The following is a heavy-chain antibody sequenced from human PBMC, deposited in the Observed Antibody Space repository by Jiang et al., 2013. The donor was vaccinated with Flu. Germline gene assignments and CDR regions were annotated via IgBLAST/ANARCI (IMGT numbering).Heavy chain of an antibody. CDR3: ARALSTMVRGVMVY. Sequence: QLLESGGGVVQPGRSLRLSCAASGFTFSSYGMHWVRQAPGKGLEWVAVIWYDGSNEYYADSVKGRFTISRDNSKNTLYLQMNSLRAEDTAVYYCARALSTMVRGVMVYWGQGTLVTVSS. J-gene: IGHJ4*02. CDR2: IWYDGSNE. CDR1: GFTFSSYG. D-gene: IGHD3-10*01. V-gene: IGHV3-33*01.